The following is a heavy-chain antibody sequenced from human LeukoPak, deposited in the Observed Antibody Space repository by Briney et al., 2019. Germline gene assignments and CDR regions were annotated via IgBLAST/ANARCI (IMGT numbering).Heavy chain of an antibody. CDR1: GFTFSSYG. J-gene: IGHJ4*02. CDR3: AKSSGYTSGPPYDY. CDR2: IRYDECYK. D-gene: IGHD6-19*01. V-gene: IGHV3-30*02. Sequence: GGSLSLSCAASGFTFSSYGMHWVRQAPGKGLEWVAFIRYDECYKYYADSVKGRFTISRDNSKNTLSLQMNSLRVEDTAVYYCAKSSGYTSGPPYDYWGQGTLVTVSS.